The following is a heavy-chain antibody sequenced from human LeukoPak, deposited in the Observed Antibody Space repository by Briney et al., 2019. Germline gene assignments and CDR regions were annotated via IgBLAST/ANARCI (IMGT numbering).Heavy chain of an antibody. CDR3: ARDAAYYDSSGYRLVY. D-gene: IGHD3-22*01. J-gene: IGHJ4*02. CDR1: GYTFTSYG. CDR2: IIPIFGTA. Sequence: GASVKVSCKASGYTFTSYGISWVRQAPGQGLEWMGRIIPIFGTANYAQRFQGRVTITTDESTSTAYMELSSLRSEDTAVYYCARDAAYYDSSGYRLVYWGQGTLVTVSS. V-gene: IGHV1-69*05.